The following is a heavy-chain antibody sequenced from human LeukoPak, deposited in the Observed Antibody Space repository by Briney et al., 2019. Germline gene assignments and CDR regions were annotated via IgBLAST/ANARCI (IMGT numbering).Heavy chain of an antibody. J-gene: IGHJ5*02. CDR3: HTSGYDRTWFDP. V-gene: IGHV1-69*13. CDR2: IIPIFGTA. CDR1: GGTFSSYA. D-gene: IGHD5-12*01. Sequence: ASVKVSCKASGGTFSSYAISWVRQGPGQGLEWMGGIIPIFGTANYAQKFQGRVTITADESTSTAYMELSSLRSEDTAVYCCHTSGYDRTWFDPWGQGTLVTVSS.